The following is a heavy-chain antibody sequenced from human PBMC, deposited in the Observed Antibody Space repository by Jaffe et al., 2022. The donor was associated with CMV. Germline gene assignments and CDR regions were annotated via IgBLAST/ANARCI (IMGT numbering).Heavy chain of an antibody. CDR2: IDPSDSYT. D-gene: IGHD6-13*01. V-gene: IGHV5-10-1*03. CDR1: GYIFNTYW. Sequence: EVQLVQSRAEVKKPGESLRISCKGSGYIFNTYWISWVRQMPGKGLEWMGRIDPSDSYTNYSPSFQGHVTISVDKSISTAYLQWSSLKASDTAMYYCARRPRIAAAYYYYYHMDVWGKGTMVTVSS. CDR3: ARRPRIAAAYYYYYHMDV. J-gene: IGHJ6*03.